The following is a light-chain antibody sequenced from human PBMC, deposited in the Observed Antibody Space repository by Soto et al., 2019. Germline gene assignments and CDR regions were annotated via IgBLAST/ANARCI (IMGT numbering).Light chain of an antibody. Sequence: EILMTPSPATLSVSTGERATLSCRATQTVNNKVVWYQHKPGQAPRLLIYGASTRATGIPARFSGSGSGTEFTLSISSLQSEDFAVYYCQQYNSWPPITFGQGTRLEIK. V-gene: IGKV3-15*01. CDR3: QQYNSWPPIT. CDR2: GAS. CDR1: QTVNNK. J-gene: IGKJ5*01.